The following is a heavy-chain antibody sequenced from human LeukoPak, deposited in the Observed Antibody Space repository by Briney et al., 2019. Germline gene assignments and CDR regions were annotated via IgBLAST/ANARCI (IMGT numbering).Heavy chain of an antibody. V-gene: IGHV3-49*04. J-gene: IGHJ4*02. CDR1: GFTFSDYA. Sequence: GGSLRLSCTTSGFTFSDYAMNWVRRAPGKGLEWVGFIRSIGFGETTEYAPSVRGRFTISRDDSRSIAYLQITGLKREETSVYQCSRGNTLDTDFDYWGRGTLVGVSS. CDR2: IRSIGFGETT. D-gene: IGHD1-1*01. CDR3: SRGNTLDTDFDY.